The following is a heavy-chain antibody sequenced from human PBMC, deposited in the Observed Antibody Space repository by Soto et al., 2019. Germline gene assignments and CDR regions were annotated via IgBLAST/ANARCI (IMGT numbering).Heavy chain of an antibody. CDR3: ARGGGSSSSPRRLRYFDL. Sequence: QVQLVQSGAEVKKPGSSVKVSCKASGGTFSSYTISWVRQAPGQGLEWMGRIIPILGIANYAQKFQGRVTITADKSTSTAYMELSSLRSEETAVYYCARGGGSSSSPRRLRYFDLWGRGTLVTVSS. D-gene: IGHD6-13*01. J-gene: IGHJ2*01. V-gene: IGHV1-69*02. CDR2: IIPILGIA. CDR1: GGTFSSYT.